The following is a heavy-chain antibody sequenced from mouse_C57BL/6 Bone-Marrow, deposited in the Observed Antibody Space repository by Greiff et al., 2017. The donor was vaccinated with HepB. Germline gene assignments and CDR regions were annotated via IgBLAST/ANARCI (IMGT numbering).Heavy chain of an antibody. CDR3: ARTITTYYYAMDY. CDR2: ISSGSSTI. J-gene: IGHJ4*01. CDR1: GFTFSDYG. V-gene: IGHV5-17*01. D-gene: IGHD2-4*01. Sequence: EVQLVESGGGLVKPGGSLKLSCAASGFTFSDYGMHWVRQAPEKGLEWVAYISSGSSTIYYADTVKGRFTISRDNAKNTLFRQMTSLRSEDTAMYYCARTITTYYYAMDYWGQGTSVTVSS.